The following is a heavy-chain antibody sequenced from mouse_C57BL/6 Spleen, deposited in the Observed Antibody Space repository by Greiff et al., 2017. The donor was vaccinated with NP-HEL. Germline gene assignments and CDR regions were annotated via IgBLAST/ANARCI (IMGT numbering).Heavy chain of an antibody. CDR1: GYTFTSYW. CDR2: IDPSDSET. D-gene: IGHD2-3*01. CDR3: ARKRGDGYYWYFDV. V-gene: IGHV1-52*01. Sequence: VQLQESGAELVRPGSSVKLSCKASGYTFTSYWMHWVKQRPIQGLEWIGNIDPSDSETHYNQKFKDKATLTVDKSSSTAYMQLSSLTSEDSAVYYCARKRGDGYYWYFDVWGTGTTVTVSS. J-gene: IGHJ1*03.